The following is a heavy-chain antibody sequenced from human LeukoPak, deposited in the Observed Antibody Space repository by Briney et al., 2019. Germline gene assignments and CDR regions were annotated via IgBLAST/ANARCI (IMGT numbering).Heavy chain of an antibody. V-gene: IGHV4-61*02. J-gene: IGHJ4*02. D-gene: IGHD5-12*01. CDR2: IYTSGST. CDR1: GGSISSDSYY. Sequence: PSETLSLTCTVSGGSISSDSYYWSWIRQPAGKGLEWIGRIYTSGSTNFIPSLKSRVTISVDTSKNQFSLKLSSVTAADTAVYYCARCSITPYFFDYWGQGTLVTVSS. CDR3: ARCSITPYFFDY.